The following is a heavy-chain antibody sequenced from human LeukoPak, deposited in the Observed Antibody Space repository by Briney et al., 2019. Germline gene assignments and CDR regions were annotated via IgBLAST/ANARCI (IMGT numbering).Heavy chain of an antibody. Sequence: GGSLRLSFAASGFTFSSYAMMWVRQSPEKGLEWVSSITGSGDGTYSADSVRGRFTISRDNSKNTLYLQMNSLRAEDTAVYFCVKGFVHPTYYFEYWGQGTLVTVSS. CDR1: GFTFSSYA. CDR2: ITGSGDGT. J-gene: IGHJ4*02. V-gene: IGHV3-23*01. D-gene: IGHD3-10*01. CDR3: VKGFVHPTYYFEY.